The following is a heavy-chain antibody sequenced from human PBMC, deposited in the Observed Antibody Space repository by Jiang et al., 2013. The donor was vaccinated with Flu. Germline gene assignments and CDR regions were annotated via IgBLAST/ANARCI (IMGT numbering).Heavy chain of an antibody. D-gene: IGHD2-2*01. J-gene: IGHJ6*02. CDR3: ARVCSSTACSGYSGVDV. CDR2: IYDSGRA. V-gene: IGHV4-30-2*01. CDR1: GGSISSGSYS. Sequence: SLTCAVSGGSISSGSYSWTWIRQPPGEGLFWIGYIYDSGRAYFNPSLKSRVMMSVDRSKNQFSLNLRSVTAADTAVYYCARVCSSTACSGYSGVDVWGQGTAVTVSS.